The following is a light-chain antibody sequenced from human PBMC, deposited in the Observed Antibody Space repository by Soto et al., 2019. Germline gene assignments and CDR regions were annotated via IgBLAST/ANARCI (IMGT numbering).Light chain of an antibody. CDR2: AAS. V-gene: IGKV1-39*01. CDR3: QQSYSTPIT. Sequence: DIQLTQSPSFLSASVGDRVTITCRASQSVSGYLNWYQQKPGKAPKLLIYAASSLQSGVPSRFSGSGSGTDFTLTISSLQPEDFATYYCQQSYSTPITFGQGTRLEI. J-gene: IGKJ5*01. CDR1: QSVSGY.